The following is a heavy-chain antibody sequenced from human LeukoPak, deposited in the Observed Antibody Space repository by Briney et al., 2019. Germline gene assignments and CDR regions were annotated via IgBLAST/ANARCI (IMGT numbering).Heavy chain of an antibody. Sequence: SETLSLTCTVSGGSISSHYWGWIRQPPGKGLEWIGYIYYSGSTNYNPSLKSRVTISVDTSKNQFSLKLSSVTAADTAVYYCARVSYYDSSGCYQYYYYYYMDVWGKGTTVTVSS. D-gene: IGHD3-22*01. CDR2: IYYSGST. V-gene: IGHV4-59*11. J-gene: IGHJ6*03. CDR1: GGSISSHY. CDR3: ARVSYYDSSGCYQYYYYYYMDV.